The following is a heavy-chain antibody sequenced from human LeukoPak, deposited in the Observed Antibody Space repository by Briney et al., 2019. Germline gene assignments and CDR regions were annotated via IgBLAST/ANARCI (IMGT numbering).Heavy chain of an antibody. CDR3: AREFFSYSSSWYFDY. Sequence: SETLSLSCAAYGWSFSGYYWSWIRQPPGKGLEWIGEINHSGSTNCNPSLKSRVTISVDTSKNQFSLKLSSVTAADTAVYYCAREFFSYSSSWYFDYWGQGTLVTVSS. CDR2: INHSGST. D-gene: IGHD6-13*01. V-gene: IGHV4-34*01. CDR1: GWSFSGYY. J-gene: IGHJ4*02.